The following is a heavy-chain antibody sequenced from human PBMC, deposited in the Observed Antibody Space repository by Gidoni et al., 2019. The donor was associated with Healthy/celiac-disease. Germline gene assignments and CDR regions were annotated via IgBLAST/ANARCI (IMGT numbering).Heavy chain of an antibody. D-gene: IGHD3-22*01. CDR1: GFTFISYW. J-gene: IGHJ6*02. V-gene: IGHV3-7*01. Sequence: EVQLVESGGGLVQPGGSLRLSCSASGFTFISYWMSWVRQAPGKGLEWVANIKQDGSEKYYVDSVKGRFTISRDNAKNSLYLQMNSLRAEDTAVYYCARDPYYYDSSGYYSGYGMDVWGQGTTVTVSS. CDR3: ARDPYYYDSSGYYSGYGMDV. CDR2: IKQDGSEK.